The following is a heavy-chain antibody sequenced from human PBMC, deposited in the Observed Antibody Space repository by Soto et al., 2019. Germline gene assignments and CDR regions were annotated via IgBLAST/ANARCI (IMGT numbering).Heavy chain of an antibody. CDR3: TTWVTAHFDY. D-gene: IGHD2-21*02. CDR1: GFTFSDYS. V-gene: IGHV3-23*01. Sequence: EVHLLESGGDLVQPGGSLRLSCAASGFTFSDYSMNWVRRAPGKGLEWVATVSDRATGNTHYSDSVRGRFTVSRDDSRNTLFLQMDSLRAEDTAVYYCTTWVTAHFDYWGQGTQVTVSS. J-gene: IGHJ4*02. CDR2: VSDRATGNT.